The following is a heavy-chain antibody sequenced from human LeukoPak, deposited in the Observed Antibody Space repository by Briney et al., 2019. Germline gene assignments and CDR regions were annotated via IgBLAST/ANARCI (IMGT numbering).Heavy chain of an antibody. D-gene: IGHD6-13*01. CDR2: MNPNSGNT. J-gene: IGHJ4*02. V-gene: IGHV1-8*03. CDR3: ARGRAAAGSKGYYFDY. Sequence: ASVKVSCKASGYTFTSYDINWVRQATGQGLEWMGWMNPNSGNTGYAQKFQGRVTITRNTSISTAYMELSSLRSEDTAVYYCARGRAAAGSKGYYFDYWGQGTLVTVSS. CDR1: GYTFTSYD.